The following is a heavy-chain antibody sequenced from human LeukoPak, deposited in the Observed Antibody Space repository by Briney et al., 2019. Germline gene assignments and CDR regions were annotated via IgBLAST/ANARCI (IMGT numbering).Heavy chain of an antibody. Sequence: GGSLRLSCAASGFTFSSYWILWVRQVPGKGLVWVSRIKDGGTTTDYADSVKGRFTISRDDAKNTLYLQMNSLRAEDTAVYYCTMIRPGYWGQGTLVTVSP. V-gene: IGHV3-74*01. CDR1: GFTFSSYW. CDR3: TMIRPGY. D-gene: IGHD3-10*01. CDR2: IKDGGTTT. J-gene: IGHJ4*02.